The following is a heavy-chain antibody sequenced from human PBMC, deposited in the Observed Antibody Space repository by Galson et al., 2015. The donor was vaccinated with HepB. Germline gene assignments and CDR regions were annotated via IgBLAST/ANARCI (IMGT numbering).Heavy chain of an antibody. CDR3: TTEARADIVDHTPVDY. Sequence: SLRLSCAASGFTFSNAWMSWVRQAPGKGLEWVGRIKSKTDGGTTDYAAPVKGRFTISRDDSKNTLYLQMNSLKTEDTAVYYCTTEARADIVDHTPVDYWGQGTLVTVSS. J-gene: IGHJ4*02. D-gene: IGHD5-12*01. CDR2: IKSKTDGGTT. V-gene: IGHV3-15*01. CDR1: GFTFSNAW.